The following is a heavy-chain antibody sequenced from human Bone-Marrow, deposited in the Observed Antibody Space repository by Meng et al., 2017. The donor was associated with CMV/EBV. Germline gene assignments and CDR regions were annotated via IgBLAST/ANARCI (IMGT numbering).Heavy chain of an antibody. J-gene: IGHJ2*01. D-gene: IGHD2-2*02. CDR1: GFTFSSYW. Sequence: GESLKISCAASGFTFSSYWMSWVRQAPGKGLEWVANIKQDGSEKYYVDSVKGRFTISRDNAKNSLYLQMNSLRAEDTAVYYCARPTADCSSTSCYNWYFDLWGRSTLVTVSS. CDR3: ARPTADCSSTSCYNWYFDL. V-gene: IGHV3-7*01. CDR2: IKQDGSEK.